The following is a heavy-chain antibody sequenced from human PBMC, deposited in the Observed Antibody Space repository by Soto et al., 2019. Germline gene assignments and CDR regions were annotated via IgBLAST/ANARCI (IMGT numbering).Heavy chain of an antibody. D-gene: IGHD2-8*02. CDR1: GFTFSDYY. CDR2: ISSSAIIT. CDR3: AGGYTGCVTCRTKPSGAPH. J-gene: IGHJ4*02. Sequence: VQLVESGGGLVKPGGSLRLSCAASGFTFSDYYMSWIRQAPGKGLEWVAYISSSAIITYYADSVKGRSTVSRDNAKNSLYLEINSLRVEDTAMYYGAGGYTGCVTCRTKPSGAPHGGQGTLVPVPS. V-gene: IGHV3-11*01.